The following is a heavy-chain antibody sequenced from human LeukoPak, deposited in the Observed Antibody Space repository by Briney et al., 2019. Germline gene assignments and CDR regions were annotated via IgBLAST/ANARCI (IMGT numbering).Heavy chain of an antibody. D-gene: IGHD6-13*01. J-gene: IGHJ4*02. CDR2: FDPEDGET. CDR1: GYTLTELS. Sequence: ASVNVSCKVSGYTLTELSMHWVRQAPGKGLEWMGGFDPEDGETIYAQEFQGRVTMTEDTSTDTAYMELSGLRSEDTAVYYCATTPGGIAAAGIDYWGQGTLVTVSS. CDR3: ATTPGGIAAAGIDY. V-gene: IGHV1-24*01.